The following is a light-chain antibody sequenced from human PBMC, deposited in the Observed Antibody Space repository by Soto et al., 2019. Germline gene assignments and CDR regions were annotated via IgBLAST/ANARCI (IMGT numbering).Light chain of an antibody. Sequence: DIQMTQSPSTLSASVGDRVTITCRASQGISRWLAWYQQKPGNAPKLLIYKASSLESGVPSRFSGSGSGTEFTLTIRTLQPADFATYYCQQYNSYPWTFGQGTKVEVK. CDR2: KAS. CDR1: QGISRW. J-gene: IGKJ1*01. CDR3: QQYNSYPWT. V-gene: IGKV1-5*03.